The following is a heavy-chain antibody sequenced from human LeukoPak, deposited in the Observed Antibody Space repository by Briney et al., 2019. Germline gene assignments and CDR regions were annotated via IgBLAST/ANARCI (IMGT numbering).Heavy chain of an antibody. V-gene: IGHV3-21*01. CDR1: GFTFSSYS. D-gene: IGHD2/OR15-2a*01. CDR3: ASPQEYDAFDI. J-gene: IGHJ3*02. Sequence: GGSLRLSCAASGFTFSSYSMNWVRQAPGKGLEWVSSISSSSSYIYYADSVEGRFTISRDNAKNSLYLQMNSLRAEDTAVYYCASPQEYDAFDIWGQGTMVTVSS. CDR2: ISSSSSYI.